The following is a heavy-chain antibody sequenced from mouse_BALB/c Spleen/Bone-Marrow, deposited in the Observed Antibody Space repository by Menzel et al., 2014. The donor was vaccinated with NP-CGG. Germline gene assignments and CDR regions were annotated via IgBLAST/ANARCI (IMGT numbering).Heavy chain of an antibody. Sequence: EVQGVESGPSLVKPSQPLSLTCSVTGDSINSGYWNWIRKFPGNKLDYMGYISHSGSTYYNPSLKSRISITRDTSKNQYYLQLNSVTTEDTATYYCAIITTAWYFDVWGAGTTVTVSS. CDR3: AIITTAWYFDV. CDR2: ISHSGST. D-gene: IGHD1-1*01. J-gene: IGHJ1*01. CDR1: GDSINSGY. V-gene: IGHV3-8*02.